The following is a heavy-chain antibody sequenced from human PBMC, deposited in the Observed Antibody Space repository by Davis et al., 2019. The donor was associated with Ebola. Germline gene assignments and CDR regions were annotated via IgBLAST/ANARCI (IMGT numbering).Heavy chain of an antibody. CDR2: IYPGDSDA. CDR1: GYSFTSYW. Sequence: KVSCKGSGYSFTSYWIGWVRQMPGKGLEWMGIIYPGDSDARYSPSFQGQVTISADKSISTAYLQWSSLKASDTAMYYCARLRYSSGWSDYWGQGTLVTVSS. D-gene: IGHD6-19*01. CDR3: ARLRYSSGWSDY. J-gene: IGHJ4*02. V-gene: IGHV5-51*01.